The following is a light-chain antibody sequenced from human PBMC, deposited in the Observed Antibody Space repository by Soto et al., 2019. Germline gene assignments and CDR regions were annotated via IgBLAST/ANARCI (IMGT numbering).Light chain of an antibody. Sequence: QSALTQPASVSGSPGQSITISCTGTSSDVGGYNFVSWYQQYPGKAPKLMIYDVSNRPSGVSNRFSGSESGNTSSLTISGLQAEDEADYYCSSYTGNSNRVFGTGTKLTVL. CDR2: DVS. J-gene: IGLJ1*01. CDR3: SSYTGNSNRV. V-gene: IGLV2-14*01. CDR1: SSDVGGYNF.